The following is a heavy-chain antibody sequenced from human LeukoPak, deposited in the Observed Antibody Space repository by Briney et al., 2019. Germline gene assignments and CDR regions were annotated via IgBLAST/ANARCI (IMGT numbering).Heavy chain of an antibody. V-gene: IGHV4-39*01. CDR1: GGSISSSSYY. J-gene: IGHJ4*02. D-gene: IGHD6-19*01. CDR3: ARLIAVAGTPLDY. Sequence: SETLSLTCTVSGGSISSSSYYWGWIRQPPGEGLEWNGSIYYSGRTYYNPSLTSRVTISVYTSKNQLSLKLSSVTAADTAVYYCARLIAVAGTPLDYWGQGTLVTVSS. CDR2: IYYSGRT.